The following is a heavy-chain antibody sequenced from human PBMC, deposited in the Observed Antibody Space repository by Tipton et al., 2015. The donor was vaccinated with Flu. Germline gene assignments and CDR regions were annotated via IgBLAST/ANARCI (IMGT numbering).Heavy chain of an antibody. Sequence: TLSLTCTVSGGSITGYYWSWIRRPPGKGLEWIGYIYNSGSTKYNPSLKSRVTISEDTSKNQFSLKLSSVTASDTAVYYCARGGDGVAFHIWGQGTMVTVSS. V-gene: IGHV4-59*08. CDR3: ARGGDGVAFHI. CDR2: IYNSGST. J-gene: IGHJ3*02. D-gene: IGHD3-3*01. CDR1: GGSITGYY.